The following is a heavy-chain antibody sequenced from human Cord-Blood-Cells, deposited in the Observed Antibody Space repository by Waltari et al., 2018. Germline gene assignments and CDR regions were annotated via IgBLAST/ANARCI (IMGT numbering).Heavy chain of an antibody. D-gene: IGHD2-2*03. V-gene: IGHV4-39*01. CDR1: GGSISSSSYY. CDR2: IYYSGST. J-gene: IGHJ4*02. Sequence: QLQLQESGPGLVKPSATLSLTCTVSGGSISSSSYYWGWIRQPPGKGREWIGSIYYSGSTDYTPALKSRVTISVDTSKNQFSLKLSSVTAADTAVDYCARTPLDIVVVPAAATFDYWGQGTLVTVSS. CDR3: ARTPLDIVVVPAAATFDY.